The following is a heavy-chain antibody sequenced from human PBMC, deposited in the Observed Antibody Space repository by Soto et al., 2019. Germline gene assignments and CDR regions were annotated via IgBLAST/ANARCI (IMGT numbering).Heavy chain of an antibody. CDR1: GFTFSNAW. D-gene: IGHD3-22*01. J-gene: IGHJ3*02. Sequence: PGGSLRLSCAASGFTFSNAWMNWVRQAPGKGLEWVGRIKSKTDGGTTDYAAPVKGRFTISRDDSKNTLYLQMNSLKTEDTAVYYCTTDFYYDSSVPNTPRAFDIWGQGTMVTVSS. CDR3: TTDFYYDSSVPNTPRAFDI. CDR2: IKSKTDGGTT. V-gene: IGHV3-15*07.